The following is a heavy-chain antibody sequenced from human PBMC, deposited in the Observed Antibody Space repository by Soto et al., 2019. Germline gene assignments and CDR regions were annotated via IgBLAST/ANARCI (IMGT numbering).Heavy chain of an antibody. V-gene: IGHV4-59*08. Sequence: QVQLQESGPGLVKSSETLSLTCTVSGASITNHYWTWIRQPPGKGLEWIGYIYYTGITNYSPSLKSRVTISINTSKNQFSLSLSSVTAADTAVYYCARQISWSYWVWGRGTLVTVSS. J-gene: IGHJ4*02. D-gene: IGHD3-10*01. CDR2: IYYTGIT. CDR1: GASITNHY. CDR3: ARQISWSYWV.